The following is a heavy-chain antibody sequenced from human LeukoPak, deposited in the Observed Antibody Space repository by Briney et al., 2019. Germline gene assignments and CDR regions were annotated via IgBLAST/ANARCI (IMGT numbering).Heavy chain of an antibody. CDR3: ARGDDHGDYVGMKKYYYYNMDV. CDR1: GFTFTYHW. CDR2: VNEDGSEN. D-gene: IGHD4-17*01. Sequence: GWSLTLACAASGFTFTYHWMNWVRRAPGKGLEWVANVNEDGSENNYVDSAKGRFTISRDNAKNSLFLQMNSLRAEDTAVYYCARGDDHGDYVGMKKYYYYNMDVWGQGTTVTVSS. J-gene: IGHJ6*02. V-gene: IGHV3-7*05.